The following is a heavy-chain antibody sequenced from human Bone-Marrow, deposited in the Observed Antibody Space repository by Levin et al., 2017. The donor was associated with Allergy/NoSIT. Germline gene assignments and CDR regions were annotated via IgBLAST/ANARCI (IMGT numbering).Heavy chain of an antibody. CDR3: ARLDYYDSSGYLNYGMDV. J-gene: IGHJ6*02. Sequence: ASVKVSCKASGYTFTGYYMHWVRQAPGQGLEWMGRINPNSGGTNYAQKFQGRVTMTRDTSISTAYMELSRLRSDDTAVYYCARLDYYDSSGYLNYGMDVWGQGTTVTVSS. CDR1: GYTFTGYY. D-gene: IGHD3-22*01. V-gene: IGHV1-2*06. CDR2: INPNSGGT.